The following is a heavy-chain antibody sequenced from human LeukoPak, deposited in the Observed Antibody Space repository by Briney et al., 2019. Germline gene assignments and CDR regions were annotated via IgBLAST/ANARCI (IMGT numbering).Heavy chain of an antibody. CDR1: GGTFSSYA. V-gene: IGHV1-69*13. D-gene: IGHD3-22*01. J-gene: IGHJ4*02. Sequence: SVKVSCKASGGTFSSYAISWVRQAPGKGLEWMGGIIPIFGTANYAQKFQGKVTITADESTSTAYMELSSLRSEDTPVYYFPREAPDSSGYSYGVYWGQGTLVTVSS. CDR2: IIPIFGTA. CDR3: PREAPDSSGYSYGVY.